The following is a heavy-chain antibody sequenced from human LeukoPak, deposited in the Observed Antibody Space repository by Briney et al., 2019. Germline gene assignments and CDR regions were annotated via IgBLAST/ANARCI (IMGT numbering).Heavy chain of an antibody. CDR1: GFTFTTYC. J-gene: IGHJ4*02. CDR2: IKHDGSET. D-gene: IGHD3-10*01. Sequence: GGSLRLSCAASGFTFTTYCMNWVRQAPGKGLEWVANIKHDGSETNYVDSVKGRFTISRDNAANTLFLQMNSLRADDTAVYYCARDSGLGSALHLWFGNVPYYFDYWGQGSLVTVSS. V-gene: IGHV3-7*01. CDR3: ARDSGLGSALHLWFGNVPYYFDY.